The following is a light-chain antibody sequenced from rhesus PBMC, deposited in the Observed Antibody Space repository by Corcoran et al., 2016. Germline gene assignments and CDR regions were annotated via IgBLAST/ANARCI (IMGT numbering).Light chain of an antibody. Sequence: DIQMTQSPSSLSASVGDTVTITCRASQGISSWLAWYQQKPGKTPKLHIVKASSLQSGVPSRFSGSGSVTDFTLTISSRQFEDFATYYCQQYSSRPFTFGPGTKLDIK. J-gene: IGKJ3*01. CDR3: QQYSSRPFT. CDR1: QGISSW. V-gene: IGKV1-22*01. CDR2: KAS.